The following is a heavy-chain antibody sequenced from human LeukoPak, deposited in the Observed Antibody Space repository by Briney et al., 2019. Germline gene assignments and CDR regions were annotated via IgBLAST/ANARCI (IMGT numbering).Heavy chain of an antibody. Sequence: PVGSLRLSCAASGFTFGDYWMTWVRQAPGKGLGWVATIEQDGSEKDYVDSVKGRFTISRDNAKTSLYLQMDSLRVEDTAVYYCARKGGYGSGSYYWGEGNLVTVSS. CDR1: GFTFGDYW. V-gene: IGHV3-7*01. J-gene: IGHJ4*02. CDR3: ARKGGYGSGSYY. CDR2: IEQDGSEK. D-gene: IGHD2-15*01.